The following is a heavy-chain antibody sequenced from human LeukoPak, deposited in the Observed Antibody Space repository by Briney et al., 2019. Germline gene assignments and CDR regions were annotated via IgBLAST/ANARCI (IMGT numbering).Heavy chain of an antibody. Sequence: SETLSLTCAVSGYSIISGYYWGWIRQPPGKGLEWIGSIYHSGSTYYNPSLKSRVTISVDTSKNQSSLKLSSVTAADTAVYYCARLRDIVVVPAASRRGTIFDYWGQGTLVTVSS. CDR2: IYHSGST. CDR1: GYSIISGYY. V-gene: IGHV4-38-2*01. CDR3: ARLRDIVVVPAASRRGTIFDY. J-gene: IGHJ4*02. D-gene: IGHD2-2*01.